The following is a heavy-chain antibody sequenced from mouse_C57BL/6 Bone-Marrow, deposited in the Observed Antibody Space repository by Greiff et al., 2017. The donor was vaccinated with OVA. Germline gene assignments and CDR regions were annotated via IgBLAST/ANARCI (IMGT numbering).Heavy chain of an antibody. CDR1: GYTFTSYG. V-gene: IGHV1-81*01. Sequence: QVQLQQSGAELARPGASVKLYCKASGYTFTSYGISWVKQRTGQGLEWIGEIYPRSGNTYYNEKFKGKATLTADKSSSTAYMELRSLTSEDSAVYFCARGGYYSNYGFDYWGQGTTLTVSS. J-gene: IGHJ2*01. CDR2: IYPRSGNT. D-gene: IGHD2-5*01. CDR3: ARGGYYSNYGFDY.